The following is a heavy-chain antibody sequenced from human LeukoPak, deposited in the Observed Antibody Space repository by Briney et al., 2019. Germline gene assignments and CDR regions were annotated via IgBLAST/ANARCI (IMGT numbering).Heavy chain of an antibody. CDR1: GFTFSRNC. V-gene: IGHV3-66*01. D-gene: IGHD3-22*01. CDR3: AREGTMIQD. J-gene: IGHJ4*02. CDR2: IYSGGST. Sequence: PGGSLRLSCAASGFTFSRNCMSWVRQAPGKGLDWVSVIYSGGSTYYADSVKGRFTISRDNSKNTLYLQMNSLRAEDTAVYYCAREGTMIQDWGQGTLVTVSS.